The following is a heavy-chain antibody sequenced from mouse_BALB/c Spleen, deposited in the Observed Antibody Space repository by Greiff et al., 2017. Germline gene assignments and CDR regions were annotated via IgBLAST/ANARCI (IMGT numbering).Heavy chain of an antibody. CDR3: ARYGYDGGGAMDY. CDR1: GFSLSTSGMG. CDR2: IYWDDDK. J-gene: IGHJ4*01. D-gene: IGHD2-2*01. Sequence: QVTLKVSGPGILQPSQTLSLTCSFSGFSLSTSGMGVSWIRQPSGKGLEWLAHIYWDDDKRYNPSLKSRLTISKDTSRNQVFLKITSVDTADTATYYCARYGYDGGGAMDYWGQGTSVTVSS. V-gene: IGHV8-12*01.